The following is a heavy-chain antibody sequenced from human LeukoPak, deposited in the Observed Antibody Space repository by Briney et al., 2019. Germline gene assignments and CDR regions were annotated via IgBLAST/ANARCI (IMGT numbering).Heavy chain of an antibody. Sequence: SETLSLTCAVYGGSFSGYYWSWIRQPPGKGLEWIGEINHSGSTNYNPSLRSRVTISVDTSKNQFSLKLSSVTAADTAVYYCARRQYGYSSGSSFDYWGQGTLVTVSS. V-gene: IGHV4-34*01. CDR2: INHSGST. D-gene: IGHD6-19*01. CDR3: ARRQYGYSSGSSFDY. CDR1: GGSFSGYY. J-gene: IGHJ4*02.